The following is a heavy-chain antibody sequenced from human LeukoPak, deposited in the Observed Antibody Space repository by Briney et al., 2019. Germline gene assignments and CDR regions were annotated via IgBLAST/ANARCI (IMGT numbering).Heavy chain of an antibody. D-gene: IGHD5-24*01. CDR3: AKDMQISRDGPDDAFDI. V-gene: IGHV3-9*01. Sequence: GRSLRLSCAASGFTFDDYAMHWVRQAPGKGLEWVSGISWNSGSIGYADSVKGRFTISRDNAKNSLYLQMNSLRAEDTALYYCAKDMQISRDGPDDAFDIWGQGTMVTVSS. J-gene: IGHJ3*02. CDR1: GFTFDDYA. CDR2: ISWNSGSI.